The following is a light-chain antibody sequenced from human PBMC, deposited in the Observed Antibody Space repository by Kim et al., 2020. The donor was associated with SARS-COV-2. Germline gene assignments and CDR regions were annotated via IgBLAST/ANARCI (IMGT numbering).Light chain of an antibody. J-gene: IGKJ3*01. Sequence: ASVGDRVTITCRASQSISSYLNWYQQKPGKAPKLLIYAASSLQSGVPSRFSGSGSGTDFTLTISSLQPEDFATYYCQQSYSTPETFGPGTKVDIK. CDR2: AAS. CDR1: QSISSY. V-gene: IGKV1-39*01. CDR3: QQSYSTPET.